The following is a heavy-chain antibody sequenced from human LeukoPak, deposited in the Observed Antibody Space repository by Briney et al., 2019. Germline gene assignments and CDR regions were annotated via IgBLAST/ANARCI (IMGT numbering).Heavy chain of an antibody. Sequence: GGSLRLSGAASGFTFSSYSMNWVRQAPGKGLEWVSSISSSSSSYIYYADSVKGRFTISRDNAKNSLYLQMNSLRAEDTAVYYCACVDYYDSSGHGYWGQGTLVTVS. CDR2: ISSSSSSYI. CDR3: ACVDYYDSSGHGY. CDR1: GFTFSSYS. J-gene: IGHJ4*02. V-gene: IGHV3-21*01. D-gene: IGHD3-22*01.